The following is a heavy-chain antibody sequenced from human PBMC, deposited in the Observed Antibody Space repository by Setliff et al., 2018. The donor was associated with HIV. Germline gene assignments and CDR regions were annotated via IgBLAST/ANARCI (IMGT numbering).Heavy chain of an antibody. V-gene: IGHV1-2*06. Sequence: ASVKVSCKASGYTFTTNYIHWARQAPGQGLEWMGRINPNSGGTNYAQKFQGRVTMTRDTSIYTAYMELSRLRSDDTALYYCARAYTSGWDLELGLSYFDSWGQGTLVTVSS. CDR1: GYTFTTNY. D-gene: IGHD6-19*01. J-gene: IGHJ4*02. CDR2: INPNSGGT. CDR3: ARAYTSGWDLELGLSYFDS.